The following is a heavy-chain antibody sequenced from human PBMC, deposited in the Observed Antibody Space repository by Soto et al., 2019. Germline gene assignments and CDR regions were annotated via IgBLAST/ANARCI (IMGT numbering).Heavy chain of an antibody. V-gene: IGHV4-59*08. J-gene: IGHJ5*02. CDR2: IYYSGRI. CDR3: ARHGGSYSDDWFDP. Sequence: QVQLQESGPGLVKPSETLSLTCTVSGGSMSSYYWSWIRQPPGKGLEWIGYIYYSGRINYNPSLTSRVTISVDTSKNQFSLKLSSVTAADTAVYYCARHGGSYSDDWFDPGGQGTLVTVSS. CDR1: GGSMSSYY. D-gene: IGHD1-26*01.